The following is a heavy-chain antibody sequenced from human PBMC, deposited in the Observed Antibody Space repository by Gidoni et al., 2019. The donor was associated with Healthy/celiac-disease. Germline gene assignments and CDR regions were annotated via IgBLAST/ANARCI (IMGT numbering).Heavy chain of an antibody. V-gene: IGHV1-69*06. J-gene: IGHJ6*02. CDR2: IIPIFGTA. CDR3: ATAKTQSGIAARPGLMYYYYYGMDV. CDR1: GGTFSSYA. D-gene: IGHD6-6*01. Sequence: QVQLVQSGAEVKKPGSSVKVSCKASGGTFSSYAISWVRQAPGQGLEWMGGIIPIFGTANYAQKFQGRVTITADKSTSTAYMELSSLRSEDTAVYYCATAKTQSGIAARPGLMYYYYYGMDVWGQGTTVTVSS.